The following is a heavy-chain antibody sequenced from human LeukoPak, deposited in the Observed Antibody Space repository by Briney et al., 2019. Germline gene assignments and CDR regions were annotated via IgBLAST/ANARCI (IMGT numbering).Heavy chain of an antibody. Sequence: TGGSLRLSCAASGFTFSSYWMNWVRQAPGKGLEWVANIKQDGNEKYYVDSVKGRFTISRDNTKNSLYVQMNSLRVEDTAVYYCAKPITVSGATDAFDIWGQGTIVTVSS. CDR1: GFTFSSYW. D-gene: IGHD3-3*01. CDR3: AKPITVSGATDAFDI. CDR2: IKQDGNEK. V-gene: IGHV3-7*01. J-gene: IGHJ3*02.